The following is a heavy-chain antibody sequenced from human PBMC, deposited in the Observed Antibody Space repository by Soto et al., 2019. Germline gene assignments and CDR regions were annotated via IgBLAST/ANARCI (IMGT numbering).Heavy chain of an antibody. Sequence: VQLVESGGGVVQPGRSLRLSCAASGFTFSSYAMHWVRQAPGKGLEWVSSISISNTYIYYADSVKGRFTISRDNAKHSLYLQMNSLRAEDTAVYYCARDSPLYDSSGYSDYWGQGTLVTVSS. J-gene: IGHJ4*02. CDR1: GFTFSSYA. D-gene: IGHD3-22*01. CDR2: ISISNTYI. CDR3: ARDSPLYDSSGYSDY. V-gene: IGHV3-21*01.